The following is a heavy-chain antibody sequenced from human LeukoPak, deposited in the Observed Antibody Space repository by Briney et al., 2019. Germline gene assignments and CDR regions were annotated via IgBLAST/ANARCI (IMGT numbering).Heavy chain of an antibody. CDR1: GGTFSSYA. D-gene: IGHD1-26*01. CDR3: ARELIVGAVDY. J-gene: IGHJ4*02. Sequence: GASVKVSCKASGGTFSSYAISWVRQAPGQGLEWMGRIIPIFGTANYAQKFQGRVTMTTDESTSTAYMELSSLRSEDTAVYYCARELIVGAVDYWGQGTLVTVSS. V-gene: IGHV1-69*05. CDR2: IIPIFGTA.